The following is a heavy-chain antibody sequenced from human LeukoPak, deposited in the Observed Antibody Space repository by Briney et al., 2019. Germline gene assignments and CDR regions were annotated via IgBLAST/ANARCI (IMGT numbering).Heavy chain of an antibody. V-gene: IGHV3-7*01. CDR2: IKQDGSEK. J-gene: IGHJ3*01. Sequence: GGSLRLSCAASGFTFTTYWMSWVRQSPGKGPEWLANIKQDGSEKYYVDSVKGRFTISRDNAEMSLYLQMNNLRAEDTAVYYCARDRYDILTGYNDAFDLWGLGTMVIVSS. CDR3: ARDRYDILTGYNDAFDL. D-gene: IGHD3-9*01. CDR1: GFTFTTYW.